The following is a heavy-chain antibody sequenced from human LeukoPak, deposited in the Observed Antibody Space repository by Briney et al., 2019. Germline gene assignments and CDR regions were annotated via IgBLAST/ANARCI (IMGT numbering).Heavy chain of an antibody. CDR3: ARQPFTIFGVVGYFDY. D-gene: IGHD3-3*01. CDR2: INPNSGGT. V-gene: IGHV1-2*02. Sequence: GASVKVSCKASGYTFTGYYMHWVRQAPGQGLEWMGWINPNSGGTNYAQKFQGRVTMTRDTSISTAYMELSSLRSKDTAVCYCARQPFTIFGVVGYFDYWGQGTLVTVSS. CDR1: GYTFTGYY. J-gene: IGHJ4*02.